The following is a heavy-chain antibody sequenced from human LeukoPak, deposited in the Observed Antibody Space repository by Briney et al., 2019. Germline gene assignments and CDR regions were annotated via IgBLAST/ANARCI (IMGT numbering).Heavy chain of an antibody. CDR3: ARVLNDFWNGYYLDY. Sequence: GRSLRLSCAASGFTFSSYAIHWVRQAPGKGLEWVAIISYDGNNKYYADSVKGRFTISRDNSKNTLYLQMNSLRAEDTAIYYCARVLNDFWNGYYLDYWGQGTLVTVSP. CDR1: GFTFSSYA. CDR2: ISYDGNNK. D-gene: IGHD3-3*01. V-gene: IGHV3-30*04. J-gene: IGHJ4*02.